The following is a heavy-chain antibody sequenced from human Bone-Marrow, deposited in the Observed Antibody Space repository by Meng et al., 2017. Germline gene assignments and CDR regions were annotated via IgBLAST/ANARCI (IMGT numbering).Heavy chain of an antibody. J-gene: IGHJ4*02. Sequence: ASVKVSCKPSGYNFTDYYIHWVRRAPGQGLEWMGWINPKSGDTHYAQKFQARVTMTGDTSISTAYMELSGLRSDDTAMYYCAGEEEISAAGKLFGDYWGQGTLVTVSS. D-gene: IGHD6-13*01. CDR3: AGEEEISAAGKLFGDY. CDR1: GYNFTDYY. CDR2: INPKSGDT. V-gene: IGHV1-2*02.